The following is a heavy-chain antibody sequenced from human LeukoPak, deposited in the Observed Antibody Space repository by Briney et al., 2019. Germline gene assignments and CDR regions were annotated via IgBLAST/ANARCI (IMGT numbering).Heavy chain of an antibody. CDR3: ARIYIYGSPTSYFDY. CDR2: ISSSGSTI. J-gene: IGHJ4*02. CDR1: GFTFSDYY. Sequence: GGSLRLSCAASGFTFSDYYMSWIRQAPGKGLEWVSYISSSGSTIYYADSVKGRFTISRDNAKNSLYLQMNSLRAEDTSVYYCARIYIYGSPTSYFDYWGQGTLVTVSS. V-gene: IGHV3-11*04. D-gene: IGHD5-18*01.